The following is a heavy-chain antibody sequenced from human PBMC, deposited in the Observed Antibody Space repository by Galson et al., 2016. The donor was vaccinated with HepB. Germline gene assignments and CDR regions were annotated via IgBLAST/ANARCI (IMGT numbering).Heavy chain of an antibody. CDR2: IWNDGSNK. CDR1: GFIFSDYG. Sequence: SLRLSCAASGFIFSDYGMHWVRQAPGKGLEWVAVIWNDGSNKYYADSVKGRFTISRDNSKNTLDLQVNILKVEDTAVYYCVRDKEGGYGFDYWGQGTPVTNSRKNSKNALERKGNILEVEDTAVYYGVGDKEGGYGFDYWGQGTPVTVS. CDR3: VRDKEGGYGFDYWGQGTPVTNSRKNSKNALERKGNILEVEDTAVYYGVGDKEGGYGFDY. D-gene: IGHD5-12*01. J-gene: IGHJ4*02. V-gene: IGHV3-33*01.